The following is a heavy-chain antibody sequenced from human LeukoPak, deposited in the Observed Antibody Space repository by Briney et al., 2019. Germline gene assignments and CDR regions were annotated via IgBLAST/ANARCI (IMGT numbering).Heavy chain of an antibody. J-gene: IGHJ4*02. Sequence: GGSLRLSCAASGFTFSSYSMNWVRQAPGKGVEWVSYISSSSTTIYHAASVKGRFTISRDNAKNSLYLQMNSLRDDDTAVYYCATYAVAGTEYWGQGTLLTVSS. V-gene: IGHV3-48*02. D-gene: IGHD6-19*01. CDR2: ISSSSTTI. CDR3: ATYAVAGTEY. CDR1: GFTFSSYS.